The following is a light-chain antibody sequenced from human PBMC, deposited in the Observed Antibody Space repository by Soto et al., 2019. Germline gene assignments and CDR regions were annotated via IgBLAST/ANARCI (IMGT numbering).Light chain of an antibody. V-gene: IGKV1-39*01. CDR2: AAS. CDR1: QSISNY. J-gene: IGKJ5*01. Sequence: DIQMTQSPYSLSASVGDRATIACRASQSISNYLNWYQQRPGKAPKLLIYAASSLQSGVPSRFSGSGSGTDFTLTISSLQPEDFVTYYCQQTYSTPITFGKGTRLEIK. CDR3: QQTYSTPIT.